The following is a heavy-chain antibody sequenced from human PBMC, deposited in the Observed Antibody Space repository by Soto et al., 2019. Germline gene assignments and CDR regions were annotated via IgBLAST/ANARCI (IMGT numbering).Heavy chain of an antibody. D-gene: IGHD3-22*01. V-gene: IGHV1-69*01. CDR3: AREAGLRYYDSSGYSFDY. Sequence: QVQLVQSGAEVKKPGSSVKVSCKASGGTFSSYAISWVRQAPGQGLEWMGGIIPIFGTANYAQKFQGRVTITADESKSTAYMELSSLRSEDTAVYYCAREAGLRYYDSSGYSFDYWGQGTLVTVSS. J-gene: IGHJ4*02. CDR1: GGTFSSYA. CDR2: IIPIFGTA.